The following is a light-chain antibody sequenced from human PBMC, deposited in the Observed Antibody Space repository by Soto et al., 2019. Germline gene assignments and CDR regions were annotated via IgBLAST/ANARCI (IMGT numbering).Light chain of an antibody. CDR2: AAS. CDR1: QSISSY. Sequence: DIQMTQSPSSLSASVGDRVTITCRASQSISSYLNWYQQKPGKAPNLLIYAASSLQSWVPSRFSGSGSGTDFTLTISSLQPEDFATYYCQQSYSTPLTFGGGTKVDTK. CDR3: QQSYSTPLT. V-gene: IGKV1-39*01. J-gene: IGKJ4*01.